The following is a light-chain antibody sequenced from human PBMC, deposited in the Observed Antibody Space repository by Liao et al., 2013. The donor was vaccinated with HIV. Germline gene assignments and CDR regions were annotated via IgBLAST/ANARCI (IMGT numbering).Light chain of an antibody. CDR2: EDT. V-gene: IGLV3-1*01. CDR1: KLGDKY. Sequence: SYDLTQSSSVSVSPGQTASITCSGDKLGDKYVSWYQQRPGQSPVLVIYEDTKRPSGIPQRFSGSNSGNTATLTISGTQPVDEAEYFCQAWDSSAEVVFGGGTKLTVL. J-gene: IGLJ2*01. CDR3: QAWDSSAEVV.